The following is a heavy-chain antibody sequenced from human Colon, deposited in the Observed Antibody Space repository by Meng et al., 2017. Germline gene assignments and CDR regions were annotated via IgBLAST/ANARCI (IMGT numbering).Heavy chain of an antibody. CDR1: GGSISSWGCY. V-gene: IGHV4-31*01. CDR3: ARKKWVGASGGFDY. Sequence: GQLEEAGPGVMHPSQTLSRTGGVSGGSISSWGCYVRWIRQHPGKGLEWIGDIYYSGSTPYNPSLKNLTTISIDTYKNLFSLMLTAVTAADSAVYYCARKKWVGASGGFDYWGQGTLVTVSS. D-gene: IGHD1-26*01. J-gene: IGHJ4*02. CDR2: IYYSGST.